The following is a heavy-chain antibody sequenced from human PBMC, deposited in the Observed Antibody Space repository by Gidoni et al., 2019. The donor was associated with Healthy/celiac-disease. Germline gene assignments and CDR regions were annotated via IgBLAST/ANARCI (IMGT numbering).Heavy chain of an antibody. Sequence: VPLVQSGAEVKKPGESLKSSCQGSGYSFTSCWHGWGRQTPGQGLEWMGIIYPGDSDTRYSPSCQGQVTISADKSISTAYLQWSSLKASDTAMYYCARLSGWAEEPTYGMDVWGQGTTVTVSS. CDR2: IYPGDSDT. V-gene: IGHV5-51*01. CDR3: ARLSGWAEEPTYGMDV. J-gene: IGHJ6*02. D-gene: IGHD6-19*01. CDR1: GYSFTSCW.